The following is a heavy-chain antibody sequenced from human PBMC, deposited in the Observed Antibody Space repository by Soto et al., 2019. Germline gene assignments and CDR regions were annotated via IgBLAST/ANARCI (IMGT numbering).Heavy chain of an antibody. Sequence: PGGSLRLSCAASGFTFSSYGMHWVRQAPGKGLEWVAVIWYDGSNKYYADSVKGRFTISRDNSKNTLYLQMNSLRAEDTAVYYCARPQGSDAFDIWGQGTMVTVSS. V-gene: IGHV3-33*01. CDR2: IWYDGSNK. J-gene: IGHJ3*02. CDR1: GFTFSSYG. D-gene: IGHD2-15*01. CDR3: ARPQGSDAFDI.